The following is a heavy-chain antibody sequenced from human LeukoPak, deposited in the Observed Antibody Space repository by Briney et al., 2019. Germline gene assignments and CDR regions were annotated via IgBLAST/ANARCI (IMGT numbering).Heavy chain of an antibody. D-gene: IGHD2-15*01. CDR1: GFTFSDYY. CDR3: ARDRVYSDYYYYGMDV. V-gene: IGHV3-11*06. Sequence: PGGSLRLSCAASGFTFSDYYMSWIRQAPGKGLEWVSYISSSSSYTNYADSVKGRFTISRDNAKNSLYLQMNSLRAEDTAVYYCARDRVYSDYYYYGMDVWGQGTTVTVSS. CDR2: ISSSSSYT. J-gene: IGHJ6*02.